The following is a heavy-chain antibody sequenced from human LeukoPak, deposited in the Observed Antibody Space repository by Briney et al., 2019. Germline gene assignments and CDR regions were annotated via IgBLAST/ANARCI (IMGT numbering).Heavy chain of an antibody. J-gene: IGHJ4*02. D-gene: IGHD2-2*01. CDR2: ISSSSSYI. CDR1: GFDFNIYE. CDR3: ARLSQDIVVVPAARPTLNFDY. V-gene: IGHV3-21*01. Sequence: GVSLRLSCAASGFDFNIYEMNWVRQAPGKGLEWVSSISSSSSYIYYADSVKGRFTISRDNAKNSLYLQMNSLRAEDTAVYYCARLSQDIVVVPAARPTLNFDYWGQGTLVTVSS.